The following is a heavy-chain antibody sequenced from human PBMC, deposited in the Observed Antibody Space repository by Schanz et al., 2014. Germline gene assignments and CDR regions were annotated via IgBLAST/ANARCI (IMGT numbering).Heavy chain of an antibody. Sequence: QVQLVESGGGLVKPGGSLRLSCAASGFTFTDYYISWIRQAPGMGLEWVSALSASGSDTYYAGSVKGRFTISRDHSKNTLYLQMNSLRAEDTAVYYCVRDAGRDGYNLAFDVWGQGTLVTVSS. CDR2: LSASGSDT. V-gene: IGHV3-11*05. D-gene: IGHD1-1*01. J-gene: IGHJ3*01. CDR1: GFTFTDYY. CDR3: VRDAGRDGYNLAFDV.